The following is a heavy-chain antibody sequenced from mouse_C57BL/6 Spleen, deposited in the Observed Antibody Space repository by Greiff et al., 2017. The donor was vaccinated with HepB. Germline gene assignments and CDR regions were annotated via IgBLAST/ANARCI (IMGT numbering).Heavy chain of an antibody. V-gene: IGHV1-15*01. CDR2: IDPETGGT. CDR3: TRHGRDYFDY. J-gene: IGHJ2*01. CDR1: GYTFTDYE. Sequence: VQLQQSGAELVRPGASVTLSCKASGYTFTDYEMHWVKQTPVHGLEWIGAIDPETGGTAYNQKFKGKAILTADKSSSTAYMELRSLTSEDSAVYYCTRHGRDYFDYWGQGTTLTVSS.